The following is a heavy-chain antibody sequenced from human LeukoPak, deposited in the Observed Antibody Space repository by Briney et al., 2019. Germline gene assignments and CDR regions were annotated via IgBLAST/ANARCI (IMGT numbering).Heavy chain of an antibody. V-gene: IGHV3-49*04. D-gene: IGHD5-18*01. CDR3: ARDLSGVTGYTYGRGIDY. CDR1: GFTFGDYG. Sequence: PGGSLRLSCTTSGFTFGDYGMSWVRQAPGKGLEWVGFIRSKAYGGTTENAASVKGRFTISRDDSKSIAYLQMNSLKTEDTAVYYCARDLSGVTGYTYGRGIDYWGQGTLVTVSS. J-gene: IGHJ4*02. CDR2: IRSKAYGGTT.